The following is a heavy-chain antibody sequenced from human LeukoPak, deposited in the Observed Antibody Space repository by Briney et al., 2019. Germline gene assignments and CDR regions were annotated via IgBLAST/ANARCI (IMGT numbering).Heavy chain of an antibody. Sequence: ASVKVSCKASGYTFTSYGISWVRQAPGQGLEWMGWINPNSGGTNYAQKFQGRVTMTRDTSISTAYMELSRLRSDDTAVYYCARYTTGTTALDYWGQGTLVTVSS. J-gene: IGHJ4*02. D-gene: IGHD1-1*01. CDR3: ARYTTGTTALDY. CDR1: GYTFTSYG. V-gene: IGHV1-2*02. CDR2: INPNSGGT.